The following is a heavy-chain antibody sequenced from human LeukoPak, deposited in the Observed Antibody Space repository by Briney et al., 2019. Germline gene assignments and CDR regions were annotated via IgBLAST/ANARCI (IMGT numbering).Heavy chain of an antibody. J-gene: IGHJ5*02. CDR3: ARVDYGGNSWWLDP. D-gene: IGHD4-23*01. CDR2: IYYSGST. Sequence: SQTLSLACTVSGGSISSGGYYWSWIRQHPGKGLEWIGYIYYSGSTYYNPSLKSRVTISVDTSKNQFSLKLSSVTAADTAVYYCARVDYGGNSWWLDPWGQGTLVTVSS. CDR1: GGSISSGGYY. V-gene: IGHV4-31*03.